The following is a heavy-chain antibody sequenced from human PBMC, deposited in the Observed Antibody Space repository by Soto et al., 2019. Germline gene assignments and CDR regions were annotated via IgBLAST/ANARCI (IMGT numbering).Heavy chain of an antibody. D-gene: IGHD2-15*01. CDR2: INQDGSEK. CDR1: GFIFRSYW. J-gene: IGHJ4*02. V-gene: IGHV3-7*01. Sequence: EVQLVESGGGLVQPGGSLRLSCAASGFIFRSYWMSWVRQAPGKGLEWVANINQDGSEKYYVDSVRGRFIISRDNAENSLYLQMNSLRAEVTALYYCARHGVAAGLYLDNWGQGTLVTGSS. CDR3: ARHGVAAGLYLDN.